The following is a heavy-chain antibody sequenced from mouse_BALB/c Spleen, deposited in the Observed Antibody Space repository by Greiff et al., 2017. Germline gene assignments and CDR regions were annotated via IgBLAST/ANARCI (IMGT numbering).Heavy chain of an antibody. CDR2: IDPANGNT. J-gene: IGHJ4*01. V-gene: IGHV14-3*02. D-gene: IGHD2-3*01. CDR1: GFNIKDTY. CDR3: ASFDGYYYAMDD. Sequence: EVQLQQSGAELVKPGASVKLSCTASGFNIKDTYMHWVKQRPEQGLEWIGRIDPANGNTKYDPKFQGKATITADTSSNTAYLQLSSLTSEDTAVYYCASFDGYYYAMDDWGQGTSVTVSS.